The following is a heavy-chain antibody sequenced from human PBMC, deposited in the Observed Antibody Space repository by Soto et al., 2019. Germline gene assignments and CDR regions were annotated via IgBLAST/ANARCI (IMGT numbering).Heavy chain of an antibody. V-gene: IGHV4-31*02. CDR1: GGSISSGGYY. CDR2: IYYSGST. Sequence: PSETLSLTXTVSGGSISSGGYYRSWIRQHPGKGLEWIGYIYYSGSTYYNPSLKSRVTISVDTSKNQFSLKLSSVTAADTAVYYCARVRTYYDFWSGYYAPRYFDYWGQGTLVTVSS. J-gene: IGHJ4*02. D-gene: IGHD3-3*01. CDR3: ARVRTYYDFWSGYYAPRYFDY.